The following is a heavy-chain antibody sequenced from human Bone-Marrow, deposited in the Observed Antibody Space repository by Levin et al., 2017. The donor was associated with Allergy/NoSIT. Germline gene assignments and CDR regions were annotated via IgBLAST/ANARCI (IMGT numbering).Heavy chain of an antibody. CDR1: GFRFTDYG. CDR2: IWSDGDTK. J-gene: IGHJ4*02. Sequence: QPGGSLRLSCAASGFRFTDYGMHWVRQAPGKGLAWVAVIWSDGDTKYYADSVKGRFTISRDNSKNTLYLQMNSLRAEDTAFYYCARESIYGGYYFEDWGQGTLVTVSS. V-gene: IGHV3-33*01. CDR3: ARESIYGGYYFED. D-gene: IGHD4/OR15-4a*01.